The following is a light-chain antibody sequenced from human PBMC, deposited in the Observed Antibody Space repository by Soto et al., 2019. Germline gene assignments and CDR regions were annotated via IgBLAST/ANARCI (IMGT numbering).Light chain of an antibody. J-gene: IGLJ2*01. CDR3: ASWDDSLNDVL. Sequence: QSVLTQPPSASGTPGQRATISCSGSYSNFGSNIVNWYQHFPGTAPKLLIYNNNKRPSGVPDRFSASKSGTSVSLAISGLQSEDEAIYYCASWDDSLNDVLFGGGTKLTVL. CDR1: YSNFGSNI. V-gene: IGLV1-44*01. CDR2: NNN.